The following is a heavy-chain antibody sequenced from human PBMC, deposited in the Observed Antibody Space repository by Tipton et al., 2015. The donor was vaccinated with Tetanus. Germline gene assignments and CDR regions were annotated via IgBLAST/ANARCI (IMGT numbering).Heavy chain of an antibody. CDR1: GGSISSGGYY. CDR2: IYYSGST. CDR3: TRDAGSGYVGDF. V-gene: IGHV4-31*03. Sequence: TLSLTCTVSGGSISSGGYYWSWIRQHPGKGLEWIGYIYYSGSTYYNPSLKSRVTISVDTSKNQFSLKLSSVTAADTAVYYCTRDAGSGYVGDFWGQGPLVAVSS. D-gene: IGHD5-12*01. J-gene: IGHJ4*02.